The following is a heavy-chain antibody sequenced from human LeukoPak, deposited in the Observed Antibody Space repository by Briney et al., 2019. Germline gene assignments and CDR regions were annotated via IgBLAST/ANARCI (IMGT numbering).Heavy chain of an antibody. CDR1: GFTFSRNA. J-gene: IGHJ4*02. V-gene: IGHV3-23*01. CDR3: AKGVVDRGADC. CDR2: VIDSGKDT. D-gene: IGHD2-15*01. Sequence: GGSLRLYCAASGFTFSRNAMTWVRQAPGMGLEWVSSVIDSGKDTYYAGSVKGRFTISRDNSKDTLYLQMNSLRVEDTAVYYCAKGVVDRGADCWGQGALVTVSS.